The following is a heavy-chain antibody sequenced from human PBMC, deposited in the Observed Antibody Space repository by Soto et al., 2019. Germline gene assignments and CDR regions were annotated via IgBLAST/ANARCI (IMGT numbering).Heavy chain of an antibody. J-gene: IGHJ5*02. V-gene: IGHV1-3*01. CDR3: AREAVVVVAATPNWFDP. Sequence: ASVKVSCKASGYTFTSYAMHWVRQAPGQRLEWMGWINAGNGNTKYSQKFQGRVTITRDTSASTAYMELSSLRSEDTAVYYCAREAVVVVAATPNWFDPWGQGTLVTVS. D-gene: IGHD2-15*01. CDR1: GYTFTSYA. CDR2: INAGNGNT.